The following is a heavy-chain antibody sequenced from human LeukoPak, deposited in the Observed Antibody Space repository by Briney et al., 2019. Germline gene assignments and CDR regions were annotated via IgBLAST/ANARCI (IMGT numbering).Heavy chain of an antibody. CDR2: IYYSGST. J-gene: IGHJ3*02. V-gene: IGHV4-39*07. CDR1: GGSISSSSYY. CDR3: ARGWWELRAFDI. D-gene: IGHD1-26*01. Sequence: SETLSLTCTVSGGSISSSSYYWGWIRQPPGKGLEWIGSIYYSGSTYYNPSLKSRVTISVDTSKNQFSLKLSSVTAADTAVYYCARGWWELRAFDIWGQGTMVTVSS.